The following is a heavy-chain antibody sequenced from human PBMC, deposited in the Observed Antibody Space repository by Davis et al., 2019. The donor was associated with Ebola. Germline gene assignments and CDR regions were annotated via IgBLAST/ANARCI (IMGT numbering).Heavy chain of an antibody. CDR1: GFTFSSYT. V-gene: IGHV3-21*01. D-gene: IGHD2-21*02. Sequence: PGGSLRLSCAASGFTFSSYTMNWVRQAPGKGLEWVSSIISTSSYIYYADSVKGRFTISRDNAKNSLYLQMNSLRAEDTAVYYCVRDPALVVTGGGWFFGLWGRGTLVTVSS. CDR3: VRDPALVVTGGGWFFGL. J-gene: IGHJ2*01. CDR2: IISTSSYI.